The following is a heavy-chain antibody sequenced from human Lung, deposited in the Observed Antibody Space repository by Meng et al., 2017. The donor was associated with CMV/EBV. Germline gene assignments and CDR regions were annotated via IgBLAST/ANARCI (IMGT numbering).Heavy chain of an antibody. CDR1: DVSISSTSCC. J-gene: IGHJ4*02. CDR2: FFHSSNS. V-gene: IGHV4-39*01. D-gene: IGHD3-16*02. Sequence: TDVSISSTSCCWVWLRERTGQGLVWIRYFFHSSNSYSTPSLRIRIVISMDKTKIPFSLRLVSVAATDAALCYCARHLRGYRWPNDDWGQGTLVTVSS. CDR3: ARHLRGYRWPNDD.